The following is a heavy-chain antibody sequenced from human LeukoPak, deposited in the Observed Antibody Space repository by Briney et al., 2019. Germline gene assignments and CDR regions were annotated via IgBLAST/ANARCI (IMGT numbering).Heavy chain of an antibody. Sequence: GGSLRLSCAASGFTFSSYEMNWVRQAPGKGLEWVSYISSSGSTIYYADSVKGRFTISRDNAQNSLYLQMNSLRAEDTAVYYCARDTVGSGYDFWSGYYPFDYWGQGTLVTVSS. D-gene: IGHD3-3*01. V-gene: IGHV3-48*03. CDR1: GFTFSSYE. CDR2: ISSSGSTI. CDR3: ARDTVGSGYDFWSGYYPFDY. J-gene: IGHJ4*02.